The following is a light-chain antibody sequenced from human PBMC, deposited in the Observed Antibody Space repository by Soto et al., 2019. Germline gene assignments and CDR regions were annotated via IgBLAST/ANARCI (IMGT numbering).Light chain of an antibody. V-gene: IGLV2-14*03. CDR2: DVS. Sequence: QSALTQPASVSGSPGQSITISCAGTSSDVGGYNFVSWYQHHPGKVPKLMIYDVSNRPSGVSNCFSGSKSGNTAFLTICGLQAEDEADYYCSSYTSSSTLVFGGGTKLTFL. CDR3: SSYTSSSTLV. J-gene: IGLJ2*01. CDR1: SSDVGGYNF.